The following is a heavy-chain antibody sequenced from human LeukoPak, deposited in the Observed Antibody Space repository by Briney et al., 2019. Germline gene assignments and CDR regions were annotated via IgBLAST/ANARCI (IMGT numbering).Heavy chain of an antibody. CDR3: AASYCGGDCYLAGGNFDY. CDR1: GFTFSSYG. CDR2: ISYDGSNK. J-gene: IGHJ4*02. V-gene: IGHV3-30*03. D-gene: IGHD2-21*02. Sequence: GGSLRLSCAASGFTFSSYGMHWVRQAPGKGLEWVAVISYDGSNKYYADSVKGRFTISRDNSKNTLYLQMNSLRAEDTAVYYCAASYCGGDCYLAGGNFDYWGQGTLVTVSS.